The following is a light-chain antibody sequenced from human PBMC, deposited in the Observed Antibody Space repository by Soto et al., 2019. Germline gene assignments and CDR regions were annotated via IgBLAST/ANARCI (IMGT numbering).Light chain of an antibody. CDR3: TSYTNSGTWV. CDR1: SSDVGGYNY. CDR2: EVI. Sequence: QAVVTQPASVSGSPGQSITISCAGTSSDVGGYNYVSWYQQHPDKAPKLMIYEVINRPSGVSNRFSGSKSGNTASLTISGLQAEDEADYYCTSYTNSGTWVFGGGTKLTVL. J-gene: IGLJ3*02. V-gene: IGLV2-14*01.